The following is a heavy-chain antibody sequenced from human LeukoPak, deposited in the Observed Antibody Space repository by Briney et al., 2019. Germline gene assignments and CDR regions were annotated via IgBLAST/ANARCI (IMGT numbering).Heavy chain of an antibody. V-gene: IGHV3-30*18. D-gene: IGHD1-26*01. CDR1: GFTFSSYV. CDR3: AKALPRIVGATEGVDY. Sequence: PGRSLRLSCAASGFTFSSYVMHWVRQAPGKGLEWVAVISYDGSNKYYADSVKGRFTISRDNSKNTLYLQMNSLRAEDTAVYYCAKALPRIVGATEGVDYWGQGTLVTVSS. CDR2: ISYDGSNK. J-gene: IGHJ4*02.